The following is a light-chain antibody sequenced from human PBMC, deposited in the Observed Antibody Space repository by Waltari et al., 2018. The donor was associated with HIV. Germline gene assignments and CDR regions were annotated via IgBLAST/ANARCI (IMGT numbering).Light chain of an antibody. J-gene: IGLJ1*01. Sequence: HSGLTPPASVSGSPGQSSTISSSGTVRVIGAYNLVSVYQQFPGKAPKLIISEVSKRPSGVPDRFSGSKSGNTASLTISGLQSGDEADYFFCSYAGPDTLFVFGSGT. V-gene: IGLV2-23*02. CDR1: VRVIGAYNL. CDR3: CSYAGPDTLFV. CDR2: EVS.